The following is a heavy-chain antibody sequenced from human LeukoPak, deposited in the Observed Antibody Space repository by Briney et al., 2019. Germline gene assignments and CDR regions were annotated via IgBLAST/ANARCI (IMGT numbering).Heavy chain of an antibody. D-gene: IGHD5-18*01. CDR1: GGSLSSGSYY. CDR3: AREDTAMVTFDY. J-gene: IGHJ4*02. CDR2: IYTSGST. Sequence: SQTLSLTCTVSGGSLSSGSYYWSWIRQPAGKGLEGIGRIYTSGSTNYNPSLKSRVTISVDTSKNQFSLKLSSVTAADTAVYYCAREDTAMVTFDYWGQGTLVTVSS. V-gene: IGHV4-61*02.